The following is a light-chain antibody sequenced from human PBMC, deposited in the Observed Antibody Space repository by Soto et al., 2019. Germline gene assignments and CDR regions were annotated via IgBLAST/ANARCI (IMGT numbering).Light chain of an antibody. V-gene: IGKV3-15*01. CDR1: QSVSSN. CDR2: GAS. CDR3: QHYDSARWT. Sequence: IVMTQSAATLSVSPGERATLSCRASQSVSSNLAWYQQKPGQAPRLLIYGASTRATGIPARFSGSGSGTDFTLTIARLEPEDFAVYYCQHYDSARWTFGLGTKV. J-gene: IGKJ1*01.